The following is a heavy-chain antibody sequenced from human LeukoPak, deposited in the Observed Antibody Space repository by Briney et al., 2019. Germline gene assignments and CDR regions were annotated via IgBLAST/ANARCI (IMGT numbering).Heavy chain of an antibody. J-gene: IGHJ5*02. CDR1: GFTFSSYA. D-gene: IGHD1-26*01. Sequence: PGGSLRLSCAASGFTFSSYAMSWVRQAPGKWLEWVSAISGSGGSTYYADSVKGRFTISRDNSKNTLYLQMNSLRAEDTAVYYCAKRWALPLWFDPWGQGTLVTVSS. CDR2: ISGSGGST. V-gene: IGHV3-23*01. CDR3: AKRWALPLWFDP.